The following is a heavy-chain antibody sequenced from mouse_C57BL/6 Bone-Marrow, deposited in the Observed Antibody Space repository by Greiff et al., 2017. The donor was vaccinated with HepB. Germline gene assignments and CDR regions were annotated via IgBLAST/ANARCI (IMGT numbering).Heavy chain of an antibody. CDR3: ARKSFYDYDVSWFAY. D-gene: IGHD2-4*01. CDR2: IWSGGST. J-gene: IGHJ3*01. CDR1: GFSLTSYG. V-gene: IGHV2-2*01. Sequence: QLQLKQSGPGLVQPSQSLSITCTVSGFSLTSYGVHWVRQSPGKGLEWLGVIWSGGSTDYNAAFTSRLSISKDNSKSQVFFKMNSLQADDTAIYYCARKSFYDYDVSWFAYWGQGTLVTVSA.